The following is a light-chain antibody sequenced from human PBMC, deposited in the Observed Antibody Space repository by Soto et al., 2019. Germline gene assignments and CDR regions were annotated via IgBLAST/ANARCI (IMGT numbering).Light chain of an antibody. CDR2: AAS. CDR3: LQYNSYAWT. Sequence: DIQMTQPPSTLSGSVGDRVTIPCRASQGISSLLAWYQQKPGKAPTLLIYAASSLQSGVPSRFSGSVSGTEFTLTISSLQPEDFANYYCLQYNSYAWTFGQGTKVDI. J-gene: IGKJ1*01. V-gene: IGKV1D-16*01. CDR1: QGISSL.